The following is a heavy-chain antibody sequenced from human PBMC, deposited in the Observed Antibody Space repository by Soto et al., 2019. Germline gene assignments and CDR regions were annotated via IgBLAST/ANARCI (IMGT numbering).Heavy chain of an antibody. CDR2: IYHSGST. Sequence: PSETLSLTCAVSGGSISSGGYSCNWIRQPPGKGLEWIGYIYHSGSTYYNPSLKSRVTISVDRSKNQFSLKLSSVTAADTAVYYCARESSIRGLVYVSNWLDPWGQGTLVTVSS. J-gene: IGHJ5*02. CDR3: ARESSIRGLVYVSNWLDP. V-gene: IGHV4-30-2*01. D-gene: IGHD3-10*01. CDR1: GGSISSGGYS.